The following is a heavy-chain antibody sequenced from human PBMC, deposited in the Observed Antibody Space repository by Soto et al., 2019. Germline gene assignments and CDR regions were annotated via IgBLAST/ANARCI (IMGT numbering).Heavy chain of an antibody. CDR1: GFTFDDHA. Sequence: GGSLRLSCAASGFTFDDHAMHWVRQVPGKGLEWVSGISWNSGNIGYADSVKGRFTISRDNAENSLYLQMNSLRVEDTALYYCVRDMDVSGYARFDYWGQGTLVTVSS. V-gene: IGHV3-9*01. J-gene: IGHJ4*02. CDR2: ISWNSGNI. CDR3: VRDMDVSGYARFDY. D-gene: IGHD3-22*01.